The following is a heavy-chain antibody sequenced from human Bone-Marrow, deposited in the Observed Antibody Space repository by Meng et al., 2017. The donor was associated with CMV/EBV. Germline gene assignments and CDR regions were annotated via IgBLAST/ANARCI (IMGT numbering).Heavy chain of an antibody. J-gene: IGHJ6*02. CDR1: GGTFSSYA. Sequence: SVKVSCKASGGTFSSYAISWVRQAPGQGLEWMGGIIPIFGTANYAQKFQGRVTITTDESTSTAYMELSSLRSEDTAVYYCASSGNPPPLYYYYGMDVCGQGTTVTVSS. CDR3: ASSGNPPPLYYYYGMDV. V-gene: IGHV1-69*05. D-gene: IGHD1-26*01. CDR2: IIPIFGTA.